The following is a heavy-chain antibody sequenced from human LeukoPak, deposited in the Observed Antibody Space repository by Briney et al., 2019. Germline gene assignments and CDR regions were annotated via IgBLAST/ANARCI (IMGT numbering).Heavy chain of an antibody. CDR2: IYTSRST. CDR3: ARAISSGWFKNAFDI. J-gene: IGHJ3*02. V-gene: IGHV4-4*07. CDR1: GDSISTYY. Sequence: SETLSLTCTVSGDSISTYYWGWIRQPAGKRLEWIGRIYTSRSTNYNPSLERRVTMSVDTSKNQFSLNLSSMTAADTAVYYCARAISSGWFKNAFDIWGQGTMVTVSS. D-gene: IGHD6-19*01.